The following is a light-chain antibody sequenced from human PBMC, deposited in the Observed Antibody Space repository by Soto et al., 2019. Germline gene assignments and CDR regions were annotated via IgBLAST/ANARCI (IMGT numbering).Light chain of an antibody. J-gene: IGKJ3*01. CDR1: QSISSW. CDR2: KAS. Sequence: DIQMTQSPSTLSASVGDRVTITCRASQSISSWLAWYQQKPGKAPKLLIYKASSLESGVPSRFSGSGSGTEFILTICSLQPDDFATYYCQQYNSYSITFGPGTKVDIK. V-gene: IGKV1-5*03. CDR3: QQYNSYSIT.